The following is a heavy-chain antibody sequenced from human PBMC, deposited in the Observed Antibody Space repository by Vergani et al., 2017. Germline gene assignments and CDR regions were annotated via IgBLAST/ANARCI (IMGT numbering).Heavy chain of an antibody. CDR1: GYTFTSYY. CDR2: INPSGGST. CDR3: AREGGRPLIAVAGINGMDV. Sequence: QVQLVQSGAEVKKPGASVKVSCKASGYTFTSYYMHWVRQAPGQGLEWMGIINPSGGSTSYAQKFQGRVTMTRDTSTSTVYMELSSLRSEDTAVYYCAREGGRPLIAVAGINGMDVWGQGTTVTVSS. J-gene: IGHJ6*02. V-gene: IGHV1-46*01. D-gene: IGHD6-19*01.